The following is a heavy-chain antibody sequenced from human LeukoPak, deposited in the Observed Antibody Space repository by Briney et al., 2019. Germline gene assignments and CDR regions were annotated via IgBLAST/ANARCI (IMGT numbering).Heavy chain of an antibody. CDR3: ARTRDLRYYFDY. V-gene: IGHV3-53*01. CDR1: GFTVSSNY. Sequence: GGSLRLSCAASGFTVSSNYMTWVRQAPGRGLEWVSIIYSGGSTSYADSVKGRFTISRDNSKNTLYLQMNSLRAEDTAVYYCARTRDLRYYFDYWGQGTLVTVSS. CDR2: IYSGGST. D-gene: IGHD3-3*01. J-gene: IGHJ4*02.